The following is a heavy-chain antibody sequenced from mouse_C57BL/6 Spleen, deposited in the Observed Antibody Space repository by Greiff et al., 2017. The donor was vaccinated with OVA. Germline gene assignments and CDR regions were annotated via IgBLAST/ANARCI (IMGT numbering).Heavy chain of an antibody. V-gene: IGHV1-18*01. CDR1: GHTFTDYN. Sequence: EVKLMESGPELVKPGASVKIPCKASGHTFTDYNMDWVKQSHGKSLEWIGDINPNNGGTIYNQKFKGKATLTVDKSSSTAYMELRSLTSEDTAVYYCARNYGSSYYFDYWGQGTTLTVSS. J-gene: IGHJ2*01. CDR2: INPNNGGT. D-gene: IGHD1-1*01. CDR3: ARNYGSSYYFDY.